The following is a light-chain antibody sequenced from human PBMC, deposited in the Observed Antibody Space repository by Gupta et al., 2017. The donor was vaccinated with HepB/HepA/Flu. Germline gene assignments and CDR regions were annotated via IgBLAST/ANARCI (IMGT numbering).Light chain of an antibody. CDR3: AAGDDSRNDYV. V-gene: IGLV1-44*01. CDR2: SDK. CDR1: SVNIGRSP. J-gene: IGLJ1*01. Sequence: SALPQPPSASGTPAQRVTFSCSGSSVNIGRSPVKWYQQLPGTAPKLLIYSDKTRPSGVPDRFSGSKYGTTASLAISGLQAEDEADYYCAAGDDSRNDYVFGTGTKVTVL.